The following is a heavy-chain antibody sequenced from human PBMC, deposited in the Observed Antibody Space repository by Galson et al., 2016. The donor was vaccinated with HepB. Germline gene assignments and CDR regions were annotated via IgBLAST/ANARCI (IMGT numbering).Heavy chain of an antibody. J-gene: IGHJ5*01. CDR1: GFTFSYYY. D-gene: IGHD6-19*01. Sequence: SLRLSCAASGFTFSYYYMSWIRQAPGKGLEWVSYISGDGRTINYADSVRGRFTISRGSAKNSLYLHMDSLTGEDTAVYYCARMFPRYSSGWYVRGDGWFDSWGQGTLVTVSS. CDR3: ARMFPRYSSGWYVRGDGWFDS. CDR2: ISGDGRTI. V-gene: IGHV3-11*01.